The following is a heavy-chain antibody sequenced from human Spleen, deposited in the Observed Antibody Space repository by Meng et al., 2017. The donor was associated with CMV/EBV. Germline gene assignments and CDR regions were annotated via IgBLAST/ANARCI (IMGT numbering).Heavy chain of an antibody. V-gene: IGHV3-30*04. CDR1: GFTFSSYA. CDR2: ISYDGSNK. Sequence: SGFTFSSYAMHWVRQAPGKGLEWVAVISYDGSNKYYADSVKGRFTISRDNSKNTLYLQMNSLRAEDTAVYYCARDHCSSTSCSDLEYFQHWGQGTLVT. CDR3: ARDHCSSTSCSDLEYFQH. J-gene: IGHJ1*01. D-gene: IGHD2-2*01.